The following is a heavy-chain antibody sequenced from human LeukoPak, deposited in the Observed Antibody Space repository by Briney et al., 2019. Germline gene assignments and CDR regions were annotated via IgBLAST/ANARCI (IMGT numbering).Heavy chain of an antibody. Sequence: PSGTLSLTCTVSGDSINSLDLWSWVRQPPGKGLEWIGEMYLSGTTHSNPSVKSRVTISIDKSKNQFSLKLTSVTAADTAVYYCARHYGPWGQGTLVTVSS. CDR1: GDSINSLDL. CDR2: MYLSGTT. CDR3: ARHYGP. V-gene: IGHV4-4*02. J-gene: IGHJ5*02. D-gene: IGHD3-16*01.